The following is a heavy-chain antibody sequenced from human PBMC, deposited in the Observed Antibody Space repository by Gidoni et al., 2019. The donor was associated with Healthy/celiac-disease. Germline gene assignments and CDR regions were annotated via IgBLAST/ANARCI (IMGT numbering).Heavy chain of an antibody. V-gene: IGHV3-9*01. CDR1: GFTFDDYA. CDR3: AKARRGIAAAALIDY. D-gene: IGHD6-13*01. CDR2: ISWNSGSI. J-gene: IGHJ4*03. Sequence: EVQLVESGGGLVQPGRSLRLSCAASGFTFDDYAMHWVRQAPGKGLEWVSGISWNSGSIGYADSVKGRFTISRDNAKNSLYLQMNSLRAEDTALYYCAKARRGIAAAALIDYWGHG.